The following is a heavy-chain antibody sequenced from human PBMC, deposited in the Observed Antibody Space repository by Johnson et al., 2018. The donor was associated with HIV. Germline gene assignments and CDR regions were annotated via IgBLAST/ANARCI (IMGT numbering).Heavy chain of an antibody. Sequence: QVQLVESGGGVVQPGGSLRLSCAASGFKFSNYGMHWVRQAPGRGLEWVAFIRYDGSNKYYVDSVKGRFTISRDHAKTALYLQLNSLKPEDTAVYYCAKDERQLGGWSHAFDIWGQGTVLTVSS. D-gene: IGHD7-27*01. J-gene: IGHJ3*02. CDR1: GFKFSNYG. V-gene: IGHV3-30*02. CDR2: IRYDGSNK. CDR3: AKDERQLGGWSHAFDI.